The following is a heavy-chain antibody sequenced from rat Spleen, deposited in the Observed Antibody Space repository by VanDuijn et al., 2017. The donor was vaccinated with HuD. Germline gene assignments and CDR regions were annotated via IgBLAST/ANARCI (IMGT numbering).Heavy chain of an antibody. J-gene: IGHJ2*01. D-gene: IGHD1-1*01. CDR2: ISPSGDTT. CDR3: ARHPDYSNYFDY. Sequence: EVQLVESGGGLVQPGRSLKLSCVVSGFTFNNYWMTWIRQAPAKGLEWVASISPSGDTTYYRDSVKGRFTVSRDNAKSTLYLQMDSLRSEDTATYYCARHPDYSNYFDYWGQGVMVTVSS. CDR1: GFTFNNYW. V-gene: IGHV5-31*01.